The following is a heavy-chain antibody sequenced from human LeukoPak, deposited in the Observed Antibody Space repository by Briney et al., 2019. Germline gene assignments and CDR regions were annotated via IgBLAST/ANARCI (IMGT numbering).Heavy chain of an antibody. CDR2: IQSKSEDGTA. Sequence: GGSLRLSCAASGFTFTKDWMSWVRQAPGKGLEWVGRIQSKSEDGTADYAAPVKDRFNISRDDSKNTLYLQMNSLETEDTAVYYCTSDSEGSGGWSDWGQGTLVTVSS. CDR3: TSDSEGSGGWSD. J-gene: IGHJ4*02. V-gene: IGHV3-15*01. D-gene: IGHD2-15*01. CDR1: GFTFTKDW.